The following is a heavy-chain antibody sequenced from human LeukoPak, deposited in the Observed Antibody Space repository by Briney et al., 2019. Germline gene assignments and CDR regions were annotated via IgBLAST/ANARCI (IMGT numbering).Heavy chain of an antibody. V-gene: IGHV3-23*01. CDR2: ISGSGGST. CDR1: GFTFSSYW. D-gene: IGHD3-22*01. CDR3: AKDSYYYDSSGYFI. J-gene: IGHJ4*02. Sequence: GGSLRLSCAASGFTFSSYWMSWVRQAPGKGLEWVSAISGSGGSTYYADSVKGRFTISRDNSKSTLYLQMNSLRAEDTAVYYCAKDSYYYDSSGYFIWGQGTLVTVSS.